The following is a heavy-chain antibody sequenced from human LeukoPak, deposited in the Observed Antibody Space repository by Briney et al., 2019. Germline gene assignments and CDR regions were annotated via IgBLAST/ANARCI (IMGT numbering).Heavy chain of an antibody. J-gene: IGHJ4*02. CDR1: GGSITGYF. D-gene: IGHD2-2*01. CDR2: VFYSGGT. CDR3: ARAGQGYCTSASCYLSLDY. Sequence: PSETLSLTCTVSGGSITGYFWSWIRQPPGKGLEWIGYVFYSGGTLYNPSLESRVTMSVGTSKNQFSLKLSSVAAADTALYYCARAGQGYCTSASCYLSLDYWGQGTLVTVSS. V-gene: IGHV4-59*12.